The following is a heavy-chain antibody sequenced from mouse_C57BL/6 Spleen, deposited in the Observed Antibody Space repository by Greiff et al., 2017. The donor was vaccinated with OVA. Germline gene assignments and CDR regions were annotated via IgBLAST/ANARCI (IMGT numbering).Heavy chain of an antibody. CDR3: AREGDY. V-gene: IGHV1-54*01. CDR1: GYAFTNYL. J-gene: IGHJ2*01. CDR2: INPGSGGT. Sequence: VKLMESGAELVRPGTSVKVSCKASGYAFTNYLIEWVKQRPGQGLEWIGVINPGSGGTNYNEKFKGKATLTADKSSSTAYMQLSSLTSDDSAVYFCAREGDYWGQGTTLTVSS.